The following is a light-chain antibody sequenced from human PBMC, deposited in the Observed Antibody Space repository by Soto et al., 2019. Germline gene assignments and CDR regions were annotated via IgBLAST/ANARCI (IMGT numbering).Light chain of an antibody. J-gene: IGLJ1*01. CDR1: YFESRS. Sequence: SYELTQPPSVSVAPGQTAQITCEGLYFESRSVHWYQQRPGQAPVLVVFKDSDRPSGIPERISASNSGNTATLTISRVEAGDEADYYCQVWDTGTYHYVFGTGTKLTVL. CDR2: KDS. CDR3: QVWDTGTYHYV. V-gene: IGLV3-21*02.